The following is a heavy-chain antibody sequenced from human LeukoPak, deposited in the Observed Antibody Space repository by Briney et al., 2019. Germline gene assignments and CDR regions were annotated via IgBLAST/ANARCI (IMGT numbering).Heavy chain of an antibody. V-gene: IGHV3-23*01. CDR2: ISGSGGST. J-gene: IGHJ5*02. D-gene: IGHD3-22*01. CDR1: GFTFSSYA. Sequence: PGGSQRLSCAATGFTFSSYAMSWVRQAPGNGLEWVSAISGSGGSTYYADYVKGRSTISRDNSKNTLYLQMNSLRAEDTAVYYCARGGGYYDSSGYHSHNWFDPWGQGTLVTVSS. CDR3: ARGGGYYDSSGYHSHNWFDP.